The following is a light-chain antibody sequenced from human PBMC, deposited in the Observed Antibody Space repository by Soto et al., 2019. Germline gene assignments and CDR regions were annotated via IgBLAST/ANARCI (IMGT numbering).Light chain of an antibody. CDR3: FSFSGNRAVI. J-gene: IGLJ2*01. Sequence: QSVLTQPASVSGSPGQSITISCTGTSSDVGSYNVVSWYQHHPGKAPKVMIYEANKRPSGVSNRFSGSKSGNTASLTISGLQAEDEAGYYCFSFSGNRAVIFGRGTKVTVL. V-gene: IGLV2-23*01. CDR2: EAN. CDR1: SSDVGSYNV.